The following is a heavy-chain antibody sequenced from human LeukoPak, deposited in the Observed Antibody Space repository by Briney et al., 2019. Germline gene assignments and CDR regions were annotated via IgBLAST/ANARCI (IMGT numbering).Heavy chain of an antibody. J-gene: IGHJ4*02. CDR2: TYYRSKWFN. Sequence: SQTLSLTCAISGDSVSSNSVAWHWIRQSPSRGLEWLGRTYYRSKWFNDYVASVKSRIMINPDTSRNRFSLQLNSVTPDDTAVYYCARTKGRKDGVAATDYWGQGTLVTVSS. CDR3: ARTKGRKDGVAATDY. V-gene: IGHV6-1*01. CDR1: GDSVSSNSVA. D-gene: IGHD6-13*01.